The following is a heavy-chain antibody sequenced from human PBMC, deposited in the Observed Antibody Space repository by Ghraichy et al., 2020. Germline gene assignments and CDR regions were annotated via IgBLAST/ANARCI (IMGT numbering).Heavy chain of an antibody. CDR3: TTLTTRAL. J-gene: IGHJ1*01. V-gene: IGHV3-15*01. CDR2: IKGRSQAGAT. Sequence: GASLNISCAASGFDFTEAWLSWVRQTPGKGLEWIGRIKGRSQAGATDYAAFVKRRFTISRDESRNTLYFQLNKLNTEDTALYYCTTLTTRALGGQGSLVIVSS. CDR1: GFDFTEAW. D-gene: IGHD1-14*01.